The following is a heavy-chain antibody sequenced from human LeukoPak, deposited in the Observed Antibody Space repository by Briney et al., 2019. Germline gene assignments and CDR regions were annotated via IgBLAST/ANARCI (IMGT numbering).Heavy chain of an antibody. V-gene: IGHV3-74*01. CDR1: GFTFSNYY. J-gene: IGHJ4*02. CDR2: ISGDGSSI. D-gene: IGHD2-15*01. Sequence: PGGSLRLSCVASGFTFSNYYMHWVSQVPGKGPVWVSRISGDGSSILYADSVKGRFTISRDNAKNSLYVQMNSLRADDSAVYYCARSSSGVYIQWGQGTLVTVSS. CDR3: ARSSSGVYIQ.